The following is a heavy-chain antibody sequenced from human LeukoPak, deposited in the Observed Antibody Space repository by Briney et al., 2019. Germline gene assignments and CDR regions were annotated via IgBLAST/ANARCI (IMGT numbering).Heavy chain of an antibody. D-gene: IGHD3-22*01. CDR1: GFTFSSYG. CDR2: IWYDGSNK. V-gene: IGHV3-33*01. Sequence: QPGRSLRLSCAASGFTFSSYGMHWVRQAPGKGLEWVAVIWYDGSNKYYADSVKGRFTISRDNSKNTLYLQMNSLRAEDTAVYYCARAYYYDSSGYYRSGSNQHDAFDIWGRGTMVTVSS. J-gene: IGHJ3*02. CDR3: ARAYYYDSSGYYRSGSNQHDAFDI.